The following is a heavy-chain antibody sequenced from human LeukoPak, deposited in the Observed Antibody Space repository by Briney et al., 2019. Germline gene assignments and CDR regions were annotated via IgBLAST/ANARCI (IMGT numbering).Heavy chain of an antibody. Sequence: GGSLRLSCTASGLTFRNVWMTWVRHAPGKGLEWIGRIQTITDGGTTDYAAPVRGRFTISRDDSKNTLYLQMNSLKTEDTAVYYCTSTLGYWGQGTLVIVSS. CDR1: GLTFRNVW. CDR3: TSTLGY. J-gene: IGHJ4*02. CDR2: IQTITDGGTT. D-gene: IGHD3-16*01. V-gene: IGHV3-15*01.